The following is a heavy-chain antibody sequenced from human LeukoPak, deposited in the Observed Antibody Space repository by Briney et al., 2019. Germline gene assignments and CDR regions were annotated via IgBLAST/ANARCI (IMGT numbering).Heavy chain of an antibody. CDR2: IYTSWST. J-gene: IGHJ5*02. CDR1: GGSISSYY. V-gene: IGHV4-4*09. CDR3: ARTGRYSGSYST. Sequence: SETLSLTCTVSGGSISSYYWSWIRQPPGKGLEWIGYIYTSWSTNYNPSLKSRVTISVDPSKNQFSLRLSSVTAADTAVYYCARTGRYSGSYSTWGQGTLVTVSS. D-gene: IGHD1-26*01.